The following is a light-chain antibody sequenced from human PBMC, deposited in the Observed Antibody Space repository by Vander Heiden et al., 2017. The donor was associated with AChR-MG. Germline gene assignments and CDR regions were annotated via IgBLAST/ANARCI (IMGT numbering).Light chain of an antibody. Sequence: EIVLTQSPGTLSLSPGERATLSCRASQSVSSSYLAWYQQKPGQAPRLLISAASSRATGIPDRFSGSGSGTDFTLTISRLEPEDFAVYYCQQYGSSPPMYTFGQGTKLEIK. CDR1: QSVSSSY. J-gene: IGKJ2*01. CDR2: AAS. V-gene: IGKV3-20*01. CDR3: QQYGSSPPMYT.